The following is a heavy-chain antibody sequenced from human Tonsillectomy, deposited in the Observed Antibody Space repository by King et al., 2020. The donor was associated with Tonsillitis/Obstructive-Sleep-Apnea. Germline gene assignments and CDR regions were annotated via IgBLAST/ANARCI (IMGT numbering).Heavy chain of an antibody. J-gene: IGHJ3*02. D-gene: IGHD1-20*01. CDR3: ARTHDNWDGLGSFDI. V-gene: IGHV3-13*04. CDR2: IGTAGDT. Sequence: VQLVESGGGLVQPGGSLRLSCAASGFTFSSYDMHWVRQATGKGLEWVSAIGTAGDTYYPGSVKGRFTISRENAKNSLYLQMNSLRAGDTAVYYCARTHDNWDGLGSFDIRGQGKNVTGSS. CDR1: GFTFSSYD.